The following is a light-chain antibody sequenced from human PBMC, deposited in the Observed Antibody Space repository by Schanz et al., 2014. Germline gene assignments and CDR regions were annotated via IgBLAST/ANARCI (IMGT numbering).Light chain of an antibody. CDR3: QQYNNWPPYT. V-gene: IGKV3D-15*01. Sequence: EIVMTQSPATLSVSPGERATLSCRASQSVGYKLAWYQHRAGQAPRLLIYGASRRATGIPDRFSGSGSGTEFTLTISSLQSEDFAVYYCQQYNNWPPYTFGQGTKVEIK. J-gene: IGKJ2*01. CDR1: QSVGYK. CDR2: GAS.